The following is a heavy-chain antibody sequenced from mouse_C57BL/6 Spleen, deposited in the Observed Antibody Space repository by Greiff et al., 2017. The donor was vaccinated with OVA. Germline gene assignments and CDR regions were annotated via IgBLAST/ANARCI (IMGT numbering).Heavy chain of an antibody. D-gene: IGHD2-3*01. Sequence: VQLKQSGPELVKPGASVKISCKASGYTFTDYYMNWVKQSHGKSLEWIGDINPNNGGTSYNQKFKGKATLTVDKSSSTAYMELRSLTSEDSAVYYCARGGFDGTYAMDYWGQGTSVTVSS. J-gene: IGHJ4*01. CDR2: INPNNGGT. V-gene: IGHV1-26*01. CDR3: ARGGFDGTYAMDY. CDR1: GYTFTDYY.